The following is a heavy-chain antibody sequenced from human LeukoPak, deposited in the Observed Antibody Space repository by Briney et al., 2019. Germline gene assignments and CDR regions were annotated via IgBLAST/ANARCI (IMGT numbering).Heavy chain of an antibody. Sequence: GGSLRLSCAAPGFTFSSYAIHGVRQAPGKGLWWGSVISYDGSNKYYADYVKGRFTISRDNSKNTLYLQMNSLRAEDTAVYYCASLNLPQQLVGDDAFDIWGQGTMVTVSS. CDR3: ASLNLPQQLVGDDAFDI. J-gene: IGHJ3*02. D-gene: IGHD6-13*01. V-gene: IGHV3-30*04. CDR2: ISYDGSNK. CDR1: GFTFSSYA.